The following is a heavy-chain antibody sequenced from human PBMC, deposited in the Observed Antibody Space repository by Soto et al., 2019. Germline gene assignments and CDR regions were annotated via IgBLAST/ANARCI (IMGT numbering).Heavy chain of an antibody. CDR3: ARAVDDFWSGYYNWFDP. J-gene: IGHJ5*02. V-gene: IGHV1-18*01. Sequence: ASVKVSCKASGGTFSSYAISWVRQAPGQGLEWMGWISAYNGNTNYAQKLQGRVTMTTDTSTSTAYMELRSLRSDDTAVYYCARAVDDFWSGYYNWFDPWGQGTLVTVSS. CDR2: ISAYNGNT. D-gene: IGHD3-3*01. CDR1: GGTFSSYA.